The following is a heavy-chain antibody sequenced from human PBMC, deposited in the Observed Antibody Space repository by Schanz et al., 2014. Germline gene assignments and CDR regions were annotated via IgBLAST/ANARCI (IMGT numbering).Heavy chain of an antibody. CDR1: GYTFTSYC. D-gene: IGHD3-3*01. V-gene: IGHV1-18*04. J-gene: IGHJ4*02. CDR2: ISPYNHDK. Sequence: QVQLVQSGAEVKKPGASVKVSCKASGYTFTSYCINWVRQAPGQGLEWMGWISPYNHDKNYEQKFQGRVTMTTDTSTSIAYMELSRLRSDDTAVYFCARERRFFGRVDQYYFDSWGQGTLVTVSS. CDR3: ARERRFFGRVDQYYFDS.